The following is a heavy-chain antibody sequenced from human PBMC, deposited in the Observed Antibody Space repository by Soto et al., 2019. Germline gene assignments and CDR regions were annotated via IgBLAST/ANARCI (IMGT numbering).Heavy chain of an antibody. CDR1: GYSFSNFY. D-gene: IGHD3-10*01. Sequence: VQLVQSGAEVKKPGASVKVSCKASGYSFSNFYIHWVRQAPGQGLEWMGVINSNGGSTRYTQKSQGRGPMTSDLSTATVYMEVRSLRAEDTAVYYCCRAGDVEMASRTFLRGYYFDYWGQGTLVTVSS. CDR3: CRAGDVEMASRTFLRGYYFDY. CDR2: INSNGGST. V-gene: IGHV1-46*03. J-gene: IGHJ4*02.